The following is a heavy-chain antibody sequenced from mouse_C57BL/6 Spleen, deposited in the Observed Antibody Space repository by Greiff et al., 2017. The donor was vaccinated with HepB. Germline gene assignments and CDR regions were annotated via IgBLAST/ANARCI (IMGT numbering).Heavy chain of an antibody. CDR2: IRNKANGYTT. CDR3: ARYFPHYSLCYAMDY. Sequence: EVHLVESGGGLVQPGGSLSLSCAASGFTFTDYYMSWVRQPPGKALEWLGFIRNKANGYTTEYSASVKGRFTISRDNSQSILYLQMNALRAEDSATYYFARYFPHYSLCYAMDYWGQGTSVTVSS. J-gene: IGHJ4*01. D-gene: IGHD6-2*01. V-gene: IGHV7-3*01. CDR1: GFTFTDYY.